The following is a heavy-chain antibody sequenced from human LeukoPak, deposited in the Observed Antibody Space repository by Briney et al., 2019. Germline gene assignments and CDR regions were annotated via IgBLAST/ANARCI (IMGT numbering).Heavy chain of an antibody. CDR1: GGSISSGGYY. Sequence: PSETLSLTCTVSGGSISSGGYYWSWIRQPPGKGLEWIGYIYHSGSTYYNPSLKSRVTISVDRSKNQFSLKLSSVTAADTAVYYCARDDSRYDFWSGPSYWGQGTLVTVSS. CDR3: ARDDSRYDFWSGPSY. CDR2: IYHSGST. D-gene: IGHD3-3*01. V-gene: IGHV4-30-2*01. J-gene: IGHJ4*02.